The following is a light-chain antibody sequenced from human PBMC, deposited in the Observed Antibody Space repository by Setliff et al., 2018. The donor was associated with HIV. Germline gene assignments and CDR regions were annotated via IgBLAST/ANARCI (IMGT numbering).Light chain of an antibody. CDR3: AAWDGSLNGYV. CDR2: SNN. J-gene: IGLJ1*01. CDR1: SSNIGSNT. Sequence: QSVLTQPPSASGTPGQRVTISCSGSSSNIGSNTVNWYQQLPGTAPKLLIYSNNQRPSGVPDRFSGSKSGTSASLAISGLQSEDEADYYCAAWDGSLNGYVFGTGT. V-gene: IGLV1-44*01.